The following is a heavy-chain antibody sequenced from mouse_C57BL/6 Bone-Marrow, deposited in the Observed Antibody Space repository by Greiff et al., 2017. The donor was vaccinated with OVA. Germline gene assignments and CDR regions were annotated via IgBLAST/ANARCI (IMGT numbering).Heavy chain of an antibody. CDR2: ISGGGGNT. D-gene: IGHD1-1*01. CDR1: GFTFSSYT. V-gene: IGHV5-9*01. Sequence: LQQSGGGLVKPGGSLKLSCAASGFTFSSYTMSWVRQTPEKRLEWVATISGGGGNTYYPDSVKGRFTISRDNAKNTLYLQMSSLRSEDTALYYCARRDYYGSSYDAMDYWGQGTSVTVSS. J-gene: IGHJ4*01. CDR3: ARRDYYGSSYDAMDY.